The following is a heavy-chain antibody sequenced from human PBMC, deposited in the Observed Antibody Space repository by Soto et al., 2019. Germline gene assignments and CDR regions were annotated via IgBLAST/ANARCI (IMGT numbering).Heavy chain of an antibody. J-gene: IGHJ1*01. D-gene: IGHD3-16*02. V-gene: IGHV4-59*01. CDR1: GHSISRYY. Sequence: PSDTLSLTCTLSGHSISRYYWCWIRQPPGKGLERIGNIYYSGSTNYNPSLKSRVTISVDTSKNQFSLKLSSVTAADTAVYYCARGGYDYVWGSYRSREYFQHWGQGTLVTV. CDR2: IYYSGST. CDR3: ARGGYDYVWGSYRSREYFQH.